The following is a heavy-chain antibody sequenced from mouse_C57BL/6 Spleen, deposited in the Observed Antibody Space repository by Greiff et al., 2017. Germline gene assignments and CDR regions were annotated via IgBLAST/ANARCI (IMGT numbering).Heavy chain of an antibody. CDR1: GFTFSDYY. CDR3: ARRRECRGAMDY. CDR2: ISNGGGST. J-gene: IGHJ4*01. D-gene: IGHD6-1*01. V-gene: IGHV5-12*01. Sequence: EVQVVESGGGLVQPGGSLKLSCAASGFTFSDYYMYWVRQTPEKRLAWVAYISNGGGSTYYPDTVKGRSTIPRDNSKNTLYLQVSLQKTDDTAVDYCARRRECRGAMDYWGQGTSVTVSA.